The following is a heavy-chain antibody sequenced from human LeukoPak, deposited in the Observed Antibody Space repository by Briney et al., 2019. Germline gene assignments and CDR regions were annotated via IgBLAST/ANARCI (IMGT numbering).Heavy chain of an antibody. CDR3: ARDLEGNGDSPDI. Sequence: GGSLRLSCAASGFTFSSYAMHWVRQAPGKGLEWVAVISYDGSNKYYADSVKGRFTISRDNSKNTLYLQMNSLRAEDTAVYYCARDLEGNGDSPDIWGQGTMVTVSS. V-gene: IGHV3-30*04. D-gene: IGHD4-17*01. J-gene: IGHJ3*02. CDR2: ISYDGSNK. CDR1: GFTFSSYA.